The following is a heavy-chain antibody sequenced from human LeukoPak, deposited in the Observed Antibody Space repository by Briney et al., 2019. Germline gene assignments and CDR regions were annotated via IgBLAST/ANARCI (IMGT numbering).Heavy chain of an antibody. CDR2: IYYSGST. CDR3: ARMVGALDAFDI. CDR1: GGSISSGGYY. J-gene: IGHJ3*02. V-gene: IGHV4-31*03. Sequence: SQTLSLTCTVSGGSISSGGYYWSWIRQHPGKGLEWIGYIYYSGSTYYNPSLKSRVTISVDTSKNQFSLKLSSVTAADTAVYYCARMVGALDAFDIWGQGTMVTVSS. D-gene: IGHD1-26*01.